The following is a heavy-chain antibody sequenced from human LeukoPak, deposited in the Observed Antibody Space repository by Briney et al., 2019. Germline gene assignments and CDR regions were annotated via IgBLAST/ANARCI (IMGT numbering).Heavy chain of an antibody. V-gene: IGHV4-39*01. CDR1: GGSISSRGYY. CDR2: IYYSGST. Sequence: SETLFLTCTVSGGSISSRGYYWGWIRQPPGKGLEWIGSIYYSGSTYYNPSLKSRVTISVDTSKNQFSLKLSSVTAADTAVYYCARTRSGSPYNTFDYWGQGTLVTVSS. D-gene: IGHD3-10*01. CDR3: ARTRSGSPYNTFDY. J-gene: IGHJ4*02.